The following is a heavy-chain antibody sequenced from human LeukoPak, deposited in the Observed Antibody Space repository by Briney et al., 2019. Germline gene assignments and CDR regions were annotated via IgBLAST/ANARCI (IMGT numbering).Heavy chain of an antibody. Sequence: ASVKVSCKASGYTFIDYYMHWVRQAPGQGLEWMGIINPSGGSTSNAQKLQGRVTMTRDTSTSTVYMELSSLRSEDTAVYYCARDRGNRIPNYGMDVWGQGTTVTVSS. D-gene: IGHD3-10*01. J-gene: IGHJ6*02. V-gene: IGHV1-46*01. CDR1: GYTFIDYY. CDR2: INPSGGST. CDR3: ARDRGNRIPNYGMDV.